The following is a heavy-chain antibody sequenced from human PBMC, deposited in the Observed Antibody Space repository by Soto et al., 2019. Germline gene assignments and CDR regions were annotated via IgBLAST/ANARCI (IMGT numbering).Heavy chain of an antibody. CDR3: ARDRTIFDRRYFDY. CDR1: GGSISSGGYY. CDR2: IYYSGST. V-gene: IGHV4-31*03. Sequence: QVQLQESGPGLVKPSQTLSLTCTVSGGSISSGGYYWSWIRQHPGKGLEWIGYIYYSGSTDYNPSLKSRVTISVDTSKNQFSLKLSSVTAADTAVYYCARDRTIFDRRYFDYWGQGTLVTVSS. J-gene: IGHJ4*02. D-gene: IGHD1-1*01.